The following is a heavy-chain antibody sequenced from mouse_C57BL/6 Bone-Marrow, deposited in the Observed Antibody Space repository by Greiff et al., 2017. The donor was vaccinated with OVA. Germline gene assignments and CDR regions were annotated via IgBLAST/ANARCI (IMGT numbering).Heavy chain of an antibody. CDR2: IYPGDGDT. CDR1: GYAFSSYW. Sequence: VQLQQSGAELVKPGASVKISCKASGYAFSSYWMNWVKQRPGKGLEWIGQIYPGDGDTNYNGKFKGKATLTADKSSSTAYMQLSSLTSEDSAVYFCARGGTTRHFDYWGQGTTLTVSS. J-gene: IGHJ2*01. V-gene: IGHV1-80*01. D-gene: IGHD1-1*01. CDR3: ARGGTTRHFDY.